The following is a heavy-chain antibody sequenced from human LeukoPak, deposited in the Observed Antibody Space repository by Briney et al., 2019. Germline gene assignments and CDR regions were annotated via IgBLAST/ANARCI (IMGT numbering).Heavy chain of an antibody. Sequence: NASETLSLTCTVSGGSISSYYWSWIRQPPGKGLEWIGYIYYSGSTNYNPSLKSRVTISVDTSKNQFSLKLSSVTAADTAVYYCASSIPSPGFAFDIWGQGTMVTVSS. CDR3: ASSIPSPGFAFDI. CDR2: IYYSGST. CDR1: GGSISSYY. V-gene: IGHV4-59*01. J-gene: IGHJ3*02. D-gene: IGHD2/OR15-2a*01.